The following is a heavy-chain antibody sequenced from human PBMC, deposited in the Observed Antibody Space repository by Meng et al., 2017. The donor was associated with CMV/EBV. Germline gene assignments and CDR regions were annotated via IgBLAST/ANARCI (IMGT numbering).Heavy chain of an antibody. D-gene: IGHD6-13*01. CDR2: IIPIFGTA. J-gene: IGHJ3*02. V-gene: IGHV1-69*05. Sequence: SVKVSCKASGGTFSSYATSWVRQAPGQGLEWMGGIIPIFGTANYAQKFQGRVTITTDESTSTAYMELSSLRSEDTAVYYCASFGGSSWDDSGWMNAFDIWGQGTMVTVSS. CDR1: GGTFSSYA. CDR3: ASFGGSSWDDSGWMNAFDI.